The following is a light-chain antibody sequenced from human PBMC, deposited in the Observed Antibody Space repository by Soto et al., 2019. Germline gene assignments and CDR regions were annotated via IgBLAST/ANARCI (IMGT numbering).Light chain of an antibody. J-gene: IGKJ1*01. V-gene: IGKV3-20*01. CDR3: QQYGSSGT. Sequence: EIVMTQSPATLSVSPGERATLSCRASQSVGSDLAWYQQKPGQAPKLVIYGASNRATGIPDRFSGSGSGTDFTLTISRLEPEDFAVYYCQQYGSSGTFGQGTKVDI. CDR2: GAS. CDR1: QSVGSD.